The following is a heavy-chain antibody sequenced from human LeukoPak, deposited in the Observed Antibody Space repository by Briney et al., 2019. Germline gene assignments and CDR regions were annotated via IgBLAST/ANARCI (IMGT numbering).Heavy chain of an antibody. CDR2: IYTSGST. Sequence: SETLSLTCTVSGGSISSYYWSWIRQPAGKGLEWIGRIYTSGSTNYNPSLKSRVTMSVDTSKNQFSLKLSSVTAADTAVYYCARERQPRSEARIVVVSWFDPWGQGTLVTVSS. J-gene: IGHJ5*02. CDR1: GGSISSYY. V-gene: IGHV4-4*07. D-gene: IGHD2-2*01. CDR3: ARERQPRSEARIVVVSWFDP.